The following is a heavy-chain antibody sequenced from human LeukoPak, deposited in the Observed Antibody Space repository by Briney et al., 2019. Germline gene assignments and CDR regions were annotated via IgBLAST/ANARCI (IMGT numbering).Heavy chain of an antibody. J-gene: IGHJ1*01. CDR1: GGSISTYY. D-gene: IGHD6-6*01. CDR3: ARGGAARLHFQN. CDR2: IYHSGST. Sequence: SETLSLTCTVSGGSISTYYWNWIRQPPGKGLEWIGYIYHSGSTNYNPSLQSRVTISVDTSKNQFSLNLNSVTAADTAVYYCARGGAARLHFQNWGQGTLVTVSP. V-gene: IGHV4-59*01.